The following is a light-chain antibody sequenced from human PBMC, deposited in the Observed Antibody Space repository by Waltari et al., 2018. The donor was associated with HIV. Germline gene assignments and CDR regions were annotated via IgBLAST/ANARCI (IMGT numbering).Light chain of an antibody. J-gene: IGLJ2*01. V-gene: IGLV2-11*01. CDR3: CSFAGTYTI. CDR2: DVS. CDR1: YSDVGDYNY. Sequence: QSALTQPRSVSGSPGQSVTISCTGTYSDVGDYNYVSWYQQHPGKAPKLMIYDVSPRPSGVPDRFSGSKSGNTASLTISGLQADDDADYYCCSFAGTYTIFGGGTKLTVL.